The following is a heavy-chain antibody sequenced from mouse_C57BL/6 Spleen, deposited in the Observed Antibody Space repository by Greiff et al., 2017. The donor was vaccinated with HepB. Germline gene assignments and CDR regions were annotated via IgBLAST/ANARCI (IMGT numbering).Heavy chain of an antibody. D-gene: IGHD1-1*01. Sequence: EVQRVESGGDLVKPGGSLKLSCAASGFTFSSYGMSWVRQTPDKRLEWVATISSGGSYTYYPDSVKGRFTISRDNAKNTLYLQMSSLKSEDTAMYYCARMTTVVAEDWYFDVWGTGTTVTVSS. CDR1: GFTFSSYG. CDR2: ISSGGSYT. V-gene: IGHV5-6*01. CDR3: ARMTTVVAEDWYFDV. J-gene: IGHJ1*03.